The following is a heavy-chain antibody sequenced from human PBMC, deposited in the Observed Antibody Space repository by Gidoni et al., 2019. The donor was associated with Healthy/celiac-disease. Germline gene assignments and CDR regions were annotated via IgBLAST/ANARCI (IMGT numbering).Heavy chain of an antibody. CDR2: IRGSGGRT. CDR1: GFTFSSYA. D-gene: IGHD2-2*01. CDR3: AKDRGLSTSCHDY. Sequence: EVQLLESGGGLVQPGGSLRLSCAASGFTFSSYAMSWVRQAPGKGLEWVSAIRGSGGRTYYADSGKGRFTISRDNSKNTLYLQMNSLRAEDTAVYYCAKDRGLSTSCHDYWGQGTLVTVSS. J-gene: IGHJ4*02. V-gene: IGHV3-23*01.